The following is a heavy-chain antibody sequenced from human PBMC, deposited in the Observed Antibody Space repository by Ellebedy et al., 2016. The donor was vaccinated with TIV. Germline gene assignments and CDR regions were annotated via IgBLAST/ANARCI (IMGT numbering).Heavy chain of an antibody. CDR2: IDPSDSYT. CDR3: ASTWDTYDSSGSPDY. J-gene: IGHJ4*02. D-gene: IGHD3-22*01. V-gene: IGHV5-10-1*01. CDR1: GSSFTSYW. Sequence: GESLKISXKGSGSSFTSYWISWVRQMPGKGLEWMGRIDPSDSYTNYSPSFQGHVTISADKSISTAYLQWSSLKASDTAMYYCASTWDTYDSSGSPDYWGQGTLVTVSS.